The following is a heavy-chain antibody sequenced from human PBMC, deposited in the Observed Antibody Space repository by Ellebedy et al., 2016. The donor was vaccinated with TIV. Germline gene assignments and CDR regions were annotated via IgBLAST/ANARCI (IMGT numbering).Heavy chain of an antibody. V-gene: IGHV3-33*01. CDR1: GFTFNTYG. J-gene: IGHJ4*02. D-gene: IGHD1-7*01. CDR2: IWNDGSDT. CDR3: ARGDRAGTTRLVDY. Sequence: GESLKISCAASGFTFNTYGMHWVRQAPGKGLEWVAIIWNDGSDTKYADSVKGRITISRDNSKNTLYLQMNSLRAEDTAVYYCARGDRAGTTRLVDYWGQGTLVTVSS.